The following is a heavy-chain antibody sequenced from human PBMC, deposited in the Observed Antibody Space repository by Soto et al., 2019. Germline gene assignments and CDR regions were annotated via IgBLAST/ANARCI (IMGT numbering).Heavy chain of an antibody. Sequence: GGSLRLSCAASGFSFSNYAMNWVRQAPGKGLEWVSAISAGGSNTNYADSVKGRFTISSDNSKNTLYLQMNGLRADDTAVYYCAKEYSTSFDYWGQGTPVTVSS. CDR1: GFSFSNYA. CDR3: AKEYSTSFDY. V-gene: IGHV3-23*01. D-gene: IGHD6-6*01. J-gene: IGHJ4*02. CDR2: ISAGGSNT.